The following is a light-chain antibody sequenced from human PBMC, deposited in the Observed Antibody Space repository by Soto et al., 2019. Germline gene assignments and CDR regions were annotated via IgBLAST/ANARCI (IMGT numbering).Light chain of an antibody. Sequence: IVLTHSPRTLSLSTGERATLSCRASQSVSNNYLAWYQQKPGQAPRLLIYGASNRATGIPDRFSGSGSGTDFTLTICRLEPEDFAVYYCQQYGSSGTFGQGTKV. J-gene: IGKJ1*01. CDR1: QSVSNNY. V-gene: IGKV3-20*01. CDR3: QQYGSSGT. CDR2: GAS.